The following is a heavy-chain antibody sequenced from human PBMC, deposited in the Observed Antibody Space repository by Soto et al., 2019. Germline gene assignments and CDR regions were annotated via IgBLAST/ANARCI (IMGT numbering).Heavy chain of an antibody. CDR1: GFTFSSYG. D-gene: IGHD2-8*01. CDR3: ARDSRALMVYHNNWFDP. V-gene: IGHV3-33*01. CDR2: IWYDGSNK. J-gene: IGHJ5*02. Sequence: GGSLRLSCAASGFTFSSYGMHWVRQAPGKGLEWVAVIWYDGSNKYYADSVKGRFTISRDNSKNTLYLQMNSLRAEDTAVYYCARDSRALMVYHNNWFDPWGQGTLVTVSS.